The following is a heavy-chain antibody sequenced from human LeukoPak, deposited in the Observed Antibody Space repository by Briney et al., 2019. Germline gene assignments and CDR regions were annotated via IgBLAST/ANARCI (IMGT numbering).Heavy chain of an antibody. CDR3: ARDYLVGAPLDS. CDR1: GFTFSHYG. CDR2: MYISGST. V-gene: IGHV4-4*07. Sequence: GSLRLPCEASGFTFSHYGMHWVRQAPGKGLEWIGRMYISGSTNYNPSLKSRVSISIDKTKNQFSLKLRSVTAADTAIYYCARDYLVGAPLDSWGQGTLVTVSS. D-gene: IGHD1-26*01. J-gene: IGHJ4*02.